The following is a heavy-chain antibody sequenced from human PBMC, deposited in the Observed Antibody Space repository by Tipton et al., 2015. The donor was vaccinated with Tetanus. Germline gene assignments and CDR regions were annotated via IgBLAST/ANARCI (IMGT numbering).Heavy chain of an antibody. D-gene: IGHD1-1*01. CDR2: IYQTGST. CDR1: GGLITTGGYS. J-gene: IGHJ4*02. V-gene: IGHV4-30-2*01. Sequence: LRLSCTVSGGLITTGGYSWGWIRQPPGQGLEWIGYIYQTGSTYFNPSLKSRLTISVDASKKQLSLKLTSVTAADTAVYYCARDAGDSGHWGPGTQVTVSS. CDR3: ARDAGDSGH.